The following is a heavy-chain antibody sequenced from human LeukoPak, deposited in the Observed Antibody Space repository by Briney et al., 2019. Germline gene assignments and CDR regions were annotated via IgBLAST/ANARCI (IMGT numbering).Heavy chain of an antibody. V-gene: IGHV1-18*01. D-gene: IGHD3-22*01. CDR1: GYTFTSYG. CDR3: ARDRGYYDSSGYYYY. CDR2: ISAYNGNT. J-gene: IGHJ4*02. Sequence: GASVKVSCKASGYTFTSYGISWVRQAPGQGLEWMGWISAYNGNTNYAQKLQGRVTMTTDTSTSTAYMELRSLRSDDTAVYYCARDRGYYDSSGYYYYWGQGTLVTVSS.